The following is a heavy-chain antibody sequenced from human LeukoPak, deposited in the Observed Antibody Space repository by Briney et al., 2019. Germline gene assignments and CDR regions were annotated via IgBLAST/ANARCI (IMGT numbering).Heavy chain of an antibody. CDR1: GGTFTSYA. V-gene: IGHV1-69*15. J-gene: IGHJ5*02. Sequence: SSVKVSCKTSGGTFTSYAITWVRQAPGQGLEWMGKIIPISCTTNYAQKFQRRVTFTADESTSTAYMELSSLRSEDTALYYCARKLRLGGNWFDPWGQGTLVTVSS. CDR2: IIPISCTT. CDR3: ARKLRLGGNWFDP. D-gene: IGHD1-26*01.